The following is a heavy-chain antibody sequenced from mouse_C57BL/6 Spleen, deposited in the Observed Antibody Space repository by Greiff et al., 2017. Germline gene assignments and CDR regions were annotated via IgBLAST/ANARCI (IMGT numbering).Heavy chain of an antibody. V-gene: IGHV1-76*01. Sequence: VKLVESGAELVRPGASVKLSCKASGYTFTDYYINWVKQRPGQGLEWIARIYPGSGNTYYNEKFKGKATLTAEKSSSTAYMQLSSLTSEDSAVYFCARGSNYGFAYWGQGTLVTVSA. CDR2: IYPGSGNT. J-gene: IGHJ3*01. D-gene: IGHD2-5*01. CDR1: GYTFTDYY. CDR3: ARGSNYGFAY.